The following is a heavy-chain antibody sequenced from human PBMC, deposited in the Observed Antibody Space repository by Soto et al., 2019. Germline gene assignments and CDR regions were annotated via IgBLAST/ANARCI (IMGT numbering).Heavy chain of an antibody. V-gene: IGHV3-30*04. Sequence: PGGSLRLSCAASGFTLRSYAMHWVRQAPGKGLEWVAVISYEGSNQYYADSVKGRFTLTRDNSKKTVDLQMNSLRADDTAVYYCARSASYYGIDVWGQGTTVTVSS. CDR1: GFTLRSYA. CDR2: ISYEGSNQ. CDR3: ARSASYYGIDV. J-gene: IGHJ6*02.